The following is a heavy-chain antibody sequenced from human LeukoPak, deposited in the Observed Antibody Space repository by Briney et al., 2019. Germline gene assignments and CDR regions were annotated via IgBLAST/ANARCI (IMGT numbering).Heavy chain of an antibody. Sequence: GSLRLSCAASGFTFSEYSMSWVRQAPGKGLEWVSNIRSNGRDTYYTDSAKGRFTISRDNSKNTLYLEMNSLRAEDTAVYYCAKGGYTTCFDPWGQGTLVTVSS. V-gene: IGHV3-23*01. J-gene: IGHJ5*02. CDR1: GFTFSEYS. CDR3: AKGGYTTCFDP. CDR2: IRSNGRDT. D-gene: IGHD2-15*01.